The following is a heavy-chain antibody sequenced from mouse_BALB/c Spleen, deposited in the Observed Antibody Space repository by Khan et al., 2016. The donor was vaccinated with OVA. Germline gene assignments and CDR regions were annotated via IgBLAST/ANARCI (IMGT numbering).Heavy chain of an antibody. CDR3: ANDGYAGWFAY. CDR1: GFTFTNYY. Sequence: VQLQQSGAELARPGASVNLSCKASGFTFTNYYMHWVKQRPGQGLEWIGWIDPENGNTKYDQKFKGKATITSDTSSNTAYMQLSSLTSEDTAVYDCANDGYAGWFAYWGQGTLVTVSA. J-gene: IGHJ3*01. CDR2: IDPENGNT. V-gene: IGHV14-1*02. D-gene: IGHD2-3*01.